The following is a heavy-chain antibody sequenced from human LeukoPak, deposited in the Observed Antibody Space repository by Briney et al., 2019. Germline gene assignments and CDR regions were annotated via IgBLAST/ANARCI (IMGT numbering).Heavy chain of an antibody. V-gene: IGHV3-30-3*01. D-gene: IGHD6-19*01. CDR2: ISYDGSNK. CDR1: GFTFSSYA. CDR3: ARDPYSSGWYYFDY. Sequence: GGSLRLSCAASGFTFSSYAMHWVRQAPGKGLEGVAVISYDGSNKYYADSVKGRFTISRDNSKNTLYLQMNSLRAEDTAVYYCARDPYSSGWYYFDYWGQGTLVTVSS. J-gene: IGHJ4*02.